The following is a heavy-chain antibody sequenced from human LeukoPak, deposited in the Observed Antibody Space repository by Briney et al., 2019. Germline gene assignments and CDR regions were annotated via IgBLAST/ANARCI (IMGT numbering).Heavy chain of an antibody. J-gene: IGHJ4*02. CDR2: INDRGGYI. V-gene: IGHV3-23*01. Sequence: GGSLRLSCAASGFTFNMYSMAWVRQAPGKGLEWVSVINDRGGYIQDADSVKGRFTIARDNSQNTLFLDMNSLRVEDTAVYYCVRGRDQGMEVADDFDYWGQGTLVTVSS. CDR1: GFTFNMYS. CDR3: VRGRDQGMEVADDFDY. D-gene: IGHD6-19*01.